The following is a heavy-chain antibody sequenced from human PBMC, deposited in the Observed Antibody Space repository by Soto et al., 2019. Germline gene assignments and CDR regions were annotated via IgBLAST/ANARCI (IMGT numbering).Heavy chain of an antibody. CDR2: ISYEGSNK. CDR3: ARDLESSGFLDY. J-gene: IGHJ4*02. CDR1: GFTFSSYA. D-gene: IGHD3-22*01. Sequence: QVQLVESGGGVVQPGRSLRLSCAASGFTFSSYAMHCVRQAPGKGLEWVAVISYEGSNKYYADSVKGRVTISRDKSKNTLYPQMNSLKAEDTAVYYCARDLESSGFLDYWGQGTLVTVSS. V-gene: IGHV3-30-3*01.